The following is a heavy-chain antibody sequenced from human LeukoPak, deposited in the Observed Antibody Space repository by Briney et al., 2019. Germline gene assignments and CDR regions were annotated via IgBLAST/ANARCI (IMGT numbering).Heavy chain of an antibody. J-gene: IGHJ6*03. CDR2: IQYDRTNE. V-gene: IGHV3-30*02. Sequence: GGSLRLSCAASGFTFGTYSMNWVRQAPGKGLEWVAYIQYDRTNEQYAHSVKGRFRISRDNSNNTLYLQMNSLRTEDTAVYYCAKDRCSNGIGCYYYYMEVWGKGTTVTISS. CDR1: GFTFGTYS. CDR3: AKDRCSNGIGCYYYYMEV. D-gene: IGHD2-8*01.